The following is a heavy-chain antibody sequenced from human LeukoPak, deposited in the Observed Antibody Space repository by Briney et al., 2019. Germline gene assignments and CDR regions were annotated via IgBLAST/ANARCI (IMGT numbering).Heavy chain of an antibody. Sequence: PGESLKTSCKGSGYSFTSYWSSCVPQMPGKGLGGLGRIDPGDFYTKYSPSFQGHVPISADKSISTAYLQWSSLKASDTAMYYCAGGITMVRGVLTYYFDYWGQGTLVTVSS. CDR1: GYSFTSYW. V-gene: IGHV5-10-1*01. CDR3: AGGITMVRGVLTYYFDY. D-gene: IGHD3-10*01. J-gene: IGHJ4*02. CDR2: IDPGDFYT.